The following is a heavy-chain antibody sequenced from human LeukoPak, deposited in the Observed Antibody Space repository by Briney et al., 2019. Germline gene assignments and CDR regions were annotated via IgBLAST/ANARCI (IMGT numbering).Heavy chain of an antibody. D-gene: IGHD3-10*01. CDR1: GFTFSSYT. CDR3: ANPYYGSGSSVDY. Sequence: GGSLRLSCAAFGFTFSSYTMRWVRQAPGKGLEWVAAISYDGSNKYYGDSVKGRFTISRDNSKNTLFLQMNSLRAEDTAVYYCANPYYGSGSSVDYWGQGTLVTVSS. CDR2: ISYDGSNK. V-gene: IGHV3-30-3*01. J-gene: IGHJ4*02.